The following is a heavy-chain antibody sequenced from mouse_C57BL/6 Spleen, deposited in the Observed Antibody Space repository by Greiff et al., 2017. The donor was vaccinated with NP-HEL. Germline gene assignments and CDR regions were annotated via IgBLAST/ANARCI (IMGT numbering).Heavy chain of an antibody. CDR2: ISYDGSN. D-gene: IGHD1-1*01. Sequence: DVKLQESGPGLVKPSQSLSLTCSVTGYSITSGYYWNWIRQFPGNKLEWMGYISYDGSNNYNPSLKNRISITRDTSKNQFFLKLNSVTTEDTATYYCARDRGYGSSPYWYFDVWGTGTTVTVSS. J-gene: IGHJ1*03. CDR1: GYSITSGYY. CDR3: ARDRGYGSSPYWYFDV. V-gene: IGHV3-6*01.